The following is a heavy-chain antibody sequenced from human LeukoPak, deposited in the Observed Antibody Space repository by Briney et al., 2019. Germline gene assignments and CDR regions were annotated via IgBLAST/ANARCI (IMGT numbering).Heavy chain of an antibody. V-gene: IGHV3-23*01. CDR2: ISGRGDST. J-gene: IGHJ4*02. D-gene: IGHD5-18*01. Sequence: PGGSLRLSCAASGFTFSSYSMNWVRQAPGKGLEWVSVISGRGDSTHYADSVKGRFTISRDNSKNTLYLQMNSLRAEDTAVYYCAKDTVRGYSYGYLDYWGQGTLVTVSS. CDR1: GFTFSSYS. CDR3: AKDTVRGYSYGYLDY.